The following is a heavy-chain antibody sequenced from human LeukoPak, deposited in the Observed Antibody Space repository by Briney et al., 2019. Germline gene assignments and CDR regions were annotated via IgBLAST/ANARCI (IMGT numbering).Heavy chain of an antibody. CDR3: CRRNWFDS. Sequence: PGGSLRLSCGASAVTFSGYSMNWVRQAPGKGLEWISYISANSSIIHYADSVKGRFTISRDNAKRSLYLQMSSLRAEDTAVYYFCRRNWFDSSGPGTLVTVSS. J-gene: IGHJ5*01. CDR1: AVTFSGYS. V-gene: IGHV3-48*01. CDR2: ISANSSII.